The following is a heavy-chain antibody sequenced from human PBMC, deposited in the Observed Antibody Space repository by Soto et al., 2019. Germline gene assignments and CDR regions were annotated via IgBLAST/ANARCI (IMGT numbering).Heavy chain of an antibody. CDR2: ISSDGNTK. J-gene: IGHJ4*02. CDR3: AKDHYFSRWGSPSPYYFDY. Sequence: QVYLVESGGGVVQPGTSLRLSCTVSGFTFPNFAMHWVRQAPGKGPEWVALISSDGNTKYYADSVKGRFTISRDNSKNTLYPQRSGLRIEDTAVFYCAKDHYFSRWGSPSPYYFDYWGQGTLVTVSS. CDR1: GFTFPNFA. D-gene: IGHD3-16*01. V-gene: IGHV3-30*04.